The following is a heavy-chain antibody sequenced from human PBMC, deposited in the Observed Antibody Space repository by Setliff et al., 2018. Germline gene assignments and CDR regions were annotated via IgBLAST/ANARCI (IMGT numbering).Heavy chain of an antibody. CDR1: GGSISSRSYY. Sequence: PSETLSLTCTVSGGSISSRSYYWGWIRQPPGKGLEWIGSIYHSGSSYYNPSLDSRVTISLDTSKNHFSLRLSSVTAADTAVYYCASPRRDDLDSPFDAFDIWGQGTKVTVSS. CDR2: IYHSGSS. CDR3: ASPRRDDLDSPFDAFDI. D-gene: IGHD3-3*01. V-gene: IGHV4-39*02. J-gene: IGHJ3*02.